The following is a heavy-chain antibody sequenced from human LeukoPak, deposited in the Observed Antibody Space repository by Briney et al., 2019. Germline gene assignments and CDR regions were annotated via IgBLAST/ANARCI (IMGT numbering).Heavy chain of an antibody. CDR2: IYHSGST. V-gene: IGHV4-38-2*02. Sequence: PPETLSLTCTVSGYSISSGYYWGWIRQPPGKGLEWIGSIYHSGSTYYNPSLKSRVTISVDTSKNQFSLKLSSVTAADTAVYYCARDGTQGTMVRGVIQDAFDIWGQGTMVTVSS. CDR1: GYSISSGYY. J-gene: IGHJ3*02. D-gene: IGHD3-10*01. CDR3: ARDGTQGTMVRGVIQDAFDI.